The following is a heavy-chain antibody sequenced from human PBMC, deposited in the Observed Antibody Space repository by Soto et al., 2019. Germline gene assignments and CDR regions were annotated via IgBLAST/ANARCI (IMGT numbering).Heavy chain of an antibody. Sequence: QVQLQESGPGQVKPSHTLSLTCTVSGGSITSGGHYWAWIRQHPGKGLEWIGYMFHSGSTHYNPSLKSRIIISVDTSKNQFSLKLSSVTAADTAVYYCARVTDPVVTASTPFDLWGQGALVTVSS. D-gene: IGHD2-21*02. CDR1: GGSITSGGHY. CDR2: MFHSGST. CDR3: ARVTDPVVTASTPFDL. J-gene: IGHJ4*02. V-gene: IGHV4-31*03.